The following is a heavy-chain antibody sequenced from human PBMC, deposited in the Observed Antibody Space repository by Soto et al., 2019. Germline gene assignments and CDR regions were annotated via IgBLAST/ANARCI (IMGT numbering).Heavy chain of an antibody. Sequence: GGSLRLSCAASGFTFSSYLMSWVRQAPGKGLEWVANIKQDGSEKYYVDSVKGRFTISRDNAKNSLYLQMNSLRAEDTAVYYCARDQGDYHLYIGPFYYYGMDVWGQGTTVTVSS. J-gene: IGHJ6*02. CDR1: GFTFSSYL. CDR3: ARDQGDYHLYIGPFYYYGMDV. V-gene: IGHV3-7*03. CDR2: IKQDGSEK. D-gene: IGHD4-17*01.